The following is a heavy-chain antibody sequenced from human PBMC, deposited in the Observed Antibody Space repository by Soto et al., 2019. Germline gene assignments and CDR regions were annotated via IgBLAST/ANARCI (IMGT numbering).Heavy chain of an antibody. CDR3: ARPGAYSPSVYYYYGMDV. Sequence: TLSLTCTVSGGAINSTFYYCGLIRQPPGQGLEWIGRSNYGGPTYYSPSLQSRVTISLDTAKNHFSLNLRSVTAAAAVVYYCARPGAYSPSVYYYYGMDVWGQGTTVTVSS. D-gene: IGHD3-16*01. V-gene: IGHV4-39*01. CDR1: GGAINSTFYY. CDR2: SNYGGPT. J-gene: IGHJ6*02.